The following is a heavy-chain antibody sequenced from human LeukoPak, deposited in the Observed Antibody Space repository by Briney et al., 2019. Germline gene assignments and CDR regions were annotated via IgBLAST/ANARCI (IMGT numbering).Heavy chain of an antibody. CDR2: VNHYSGGT. CDR3: ASRAASVTLGY. D-gene: IGHD2-15*01. J-gene: IGHJ4*02. V-gene: IGHV1-2*06. CDR1: GYTYIDYY. Sequence: ASVKVPCKGFGYTYIDYYTHWVRQAPGQGLEWMGRVNHYSGGTAFAQKFQGRVTMTRNTSISTAYMELSSLKSDDTAVYYCASRAASVTLGYWGQGTLVTVSS.